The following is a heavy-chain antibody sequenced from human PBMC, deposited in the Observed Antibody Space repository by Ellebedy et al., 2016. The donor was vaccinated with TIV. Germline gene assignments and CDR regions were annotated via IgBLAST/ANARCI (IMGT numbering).Heavy chain of an antibody. J-gene: IGHJ3*02. D-gene: IGHD4-23*01. CDR3: ARSTVINPEGDAYDI. V-gene: IGHV3-21*06. CDR2: IDSSSTYI. Sequence: GESLKISCAASGFTFSSFGMNWVRQASGKGLKWVSSIDSSSTYIYYADSVKGRFTISRDNAKNSLYLHMNSLRAEDTAVYYCARSTVINPEGDAYDIWGQGTKVTVSS. CDR1: GFTFSSFG.